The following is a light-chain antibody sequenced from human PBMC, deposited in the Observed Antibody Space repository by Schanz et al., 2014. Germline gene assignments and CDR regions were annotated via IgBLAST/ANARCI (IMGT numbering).Light chain of an antibody. V-gene: IGLV2-11*01. J-gene: IGLJ2*01. CDR2: DVS. Sequence: QSALTQPRSVSGSPGQSVTISCTGTSSDVGGYNYVSWYQQYPGKVPKLIIYDVSERPSGVPDRFSGSKSGNTASLTISGLQAEDEADYYCSSYGSSNFVVFGGGTKLTVL. CDR3: SSYGSSNFVV. CDR1: SSDVGGYNY.